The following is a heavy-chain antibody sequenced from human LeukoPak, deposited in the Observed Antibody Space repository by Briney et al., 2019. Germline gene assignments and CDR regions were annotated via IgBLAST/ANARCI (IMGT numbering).Heavy chain of an antibody. CDR1: GGSISSGEYY. V-gene: IGHV4-30-4*01. CDR3: ARGDYNDVPYWFDP. Sequence: SETLSLTCTVSGGSISSGEYYWSWIRQPPGKGLEWIGYIYHSGDTYYNRPLKNRITISKDTSKNQFSLRLSSVTAADTAVYYCARGDYNDVPYWFDPWGQGTLVTVSS. J-gene: IGHJ5*02. CDR2: IYHSGDT. D-gene: IGHD3-10*01.